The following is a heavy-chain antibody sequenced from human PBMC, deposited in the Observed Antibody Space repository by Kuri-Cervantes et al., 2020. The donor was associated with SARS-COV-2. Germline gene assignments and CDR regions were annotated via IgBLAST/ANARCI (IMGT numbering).Heavy chain of an antibody. J-gene: IGHJ6*02. D-gene: IGHD3-10*01. CDR1: GGSISSGGYS. Sequence: SQTLSLTCAVSGGSISSGGYSWSWIRQPPGKGLEWIGYIYHSGSTYYNPSLKSRVTISVDRSKNQFSLKLSSVTAADTAVYYCARTGWLGENYYGMDVWGQGTTVTVSS. V-gene: IGHV4-30-2*01. CDR3: ARTGWLGENYYGMDV. CDR2: IYHSGST.